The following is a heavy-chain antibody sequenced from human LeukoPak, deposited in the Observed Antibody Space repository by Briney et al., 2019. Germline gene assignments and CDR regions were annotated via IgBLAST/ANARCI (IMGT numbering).Heavy chain of an antibody. Sequence: GGSLRLSCTTSGFIFGDYALNWFRQAPGKGLEWVAFIRSIAYSGTTDYAASVKGRFTISRDDSKNTLYLQMNSLKTEDTAVYYCTTVSWSELPFDYWGQGTLVTVSS. CDR2: IRSIAYSGTT. V-gene: IGHV3-49*03. CDR1: GFIFGDYA. J-gene: IGHJ4*02. CDR3: TTVSWSELPFDY. D-gene: IGHD1-1*01.